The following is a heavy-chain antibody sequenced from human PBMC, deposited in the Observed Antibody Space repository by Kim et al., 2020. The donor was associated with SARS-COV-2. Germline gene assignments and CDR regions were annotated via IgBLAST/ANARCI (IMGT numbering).Heavy chain of an antibody. CDR2: IWYDGSNK. D-gene: IGHD3-9*01. J-gene: IGHJ5*02. V-gene: IGHV3-33*08. CDR3: ARARGAAGYFDWLPQS. Sequence: GGSLRLSCAASGITFSSYGMHWVRQAPGKGLEWVAVIWYDGSNKYYADSVKGRFTISRDNSKNTLYLQMNSLRGEDTAVYYCARARGAAGYFDWLPQSWGQGTLVTVSS. CDR1: GITFSSYG.